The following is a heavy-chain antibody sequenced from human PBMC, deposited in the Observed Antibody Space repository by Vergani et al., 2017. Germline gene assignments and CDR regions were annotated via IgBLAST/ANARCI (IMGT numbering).Heavy chain of an antibody. J-gene: IGHJ4*02. CDR1: GFTFSSYG. CDR2: ISYDGSNK. D-gene: IGHD1-26*01. Sequence: QVQLVESGGGVVQPGRSLRLSCAASGFTFSSYGMHWVRQAPGKGLEWVAVISYDGSNKYYADSVKGRFTISRDNSKNTLYLQMNSLRAEDTAVYYCAKDNEWELPPLDFRGQGTLVTVSS. CDR3: AKDNEWELPPLDF. V-gene: IGHV3-30*18.